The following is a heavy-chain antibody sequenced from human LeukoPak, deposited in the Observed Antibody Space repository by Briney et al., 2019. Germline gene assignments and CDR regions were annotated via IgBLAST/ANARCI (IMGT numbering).Heavy chain of an antibody. J-gene: IGHJ5*02. D-gene: IGHD3-10*01. CDR2: INPNSGCT. V-gene: IGHV1-2*02. Sequence: ASVKVSCKASGYTFTGYYMHWVRQAPGQGLEWMGLINPNSGCTNYAQKFQGRVTMTRDTSISTAYMELSRLRSDDTAVYYCARAPYYYGSGSYYSRFDPWGQGTLVTVSS. CDR1: GYTFTGYY. CDR3: ARAPYYYGSGSYYSRFDP.